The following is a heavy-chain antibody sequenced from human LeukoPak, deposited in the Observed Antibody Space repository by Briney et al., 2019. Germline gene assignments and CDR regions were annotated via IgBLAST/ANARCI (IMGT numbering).Heavy chain of an antibody. CDR2: INPNSGGT. J-gene: IGHJ4*02. CDR1: GYTFTGYY. V-gene: IGHV1-2*02. D-gene: IGHD3-22*01. CDR3: ARGDSSGYYYFDY. Sequence: ASVKVSCTASGYTFTGYYMHWVRQAPGQGLEWMGWINPNSGGTNYAQKFQGRVTMTRDTSISTAYMELSRLRSDDTAVYYCARGDSSGYYYFDYWGQGTLVTVSS.